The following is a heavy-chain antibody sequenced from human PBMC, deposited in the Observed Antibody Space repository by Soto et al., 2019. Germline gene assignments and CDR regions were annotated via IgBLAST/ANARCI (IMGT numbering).Heavy chain of an antibody. J-gene: IGHJ4*02. Sequence: LSLTCTVSGGSISSGGYYWSWIRQHPGKGLEWIGYIYYSGSTYYNPSLKSRVTISVDTSKNQFSLKLSSVTAADTAVYYCARQFSVDYFDYWGQGALVTVSS. V-gene: IGHV4-31*03. CDR1: GGSISSGGYY. CDR3: ARQFSVDYFDY. CDR2: IYYSGST.